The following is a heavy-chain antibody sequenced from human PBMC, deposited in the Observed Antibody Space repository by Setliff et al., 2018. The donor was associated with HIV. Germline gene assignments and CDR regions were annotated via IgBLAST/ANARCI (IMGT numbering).Heavy chain of an antibody. Sequence: VASVKVSCKTTGYTFSTYPMHWVRQAPGQRLEWMGWINTGNDNTRYSQKFQGRVTITRDTSASTAYMELSSLTSEDTAVYYCAKGGDRAMINFDHWGQGTLVTVS. CDR1: GYTFSTYP. V-gene: IGHV1-3*04. D-gene: IGHD5-18*01. CDR2: INTGNDNT. J-gene: IGHJ4*02. CDR3: AKGGDRAMINFDH.